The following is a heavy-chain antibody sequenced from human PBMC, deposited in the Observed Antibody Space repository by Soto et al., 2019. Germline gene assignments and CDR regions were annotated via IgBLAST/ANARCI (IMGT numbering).Heavy chain of an antibody. V-gene: IGHV1-69*02. CDR3: ARRRSCGADCYKNYYFGMDV. CDR2: IIPVLTIT. D-gene: IGHD2-21*02. Sequence: QAQLVQSGAEVKKPGSSVRLSCSTSGGSFSSYTLNWVRQAPGQGLEWLGRIIPVLTITDYAQKFRGRLTITAGKSSNTAYMELTSLRSDDTAVYYCARRRSCGADCYKNYYFGMDVWGQGTTVTVSS. J-gene: IGHJ6*02. CDR1: GGSFSSYT.